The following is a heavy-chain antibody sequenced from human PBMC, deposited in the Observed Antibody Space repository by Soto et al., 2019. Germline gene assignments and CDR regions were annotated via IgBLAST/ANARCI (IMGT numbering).Heavy chain of an antibody. CDR1: GYSFPSYW. CDR2: IDPNDSYT. J-gene: IGHJ6*02. V-gene: IGHV5-10-1*01. CDR3: ARPPYGNYYYGMDV. D-gene: IGHD3-10*01. Sequence: GESLKISCRGSGYSFPSYWIIWVRQTPGKGLEWMGRIDPNDSYTNYSPSFQGHVTISADKSISTAYLQWSSLKASDTAMYYCARPPYGNYYYGMDVWGQGTTVTVSS.